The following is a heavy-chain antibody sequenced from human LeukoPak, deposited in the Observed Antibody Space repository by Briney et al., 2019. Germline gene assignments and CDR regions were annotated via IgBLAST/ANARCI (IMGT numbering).Heavy chain of an antibody. CDR3: AKEKAGYCSSTSCFDGYDY. Sequence: GGSLRLSCAASGFTFSSYAMSWVRQAPGKGLERVSAISGSGGSTYYADSVKGRFSISRDNSKNTLYLQLNSLRAEDTAVYYCAKEKAGYCSSTSCFDGYDYWGQGTLVTVSS. CDR2: ISGSGGST. J-gene: IGHJ4*02. CDR1: GFTFSSYA. D-gene: IGHD2-2*01. V-gene: IGHV3-23*01.